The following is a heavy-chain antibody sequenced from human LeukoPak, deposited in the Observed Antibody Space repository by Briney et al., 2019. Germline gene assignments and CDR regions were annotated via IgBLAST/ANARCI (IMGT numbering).Heavy chain of an antibody. D-gene: IGHD3-22*01. J-gene: IGHJ3*01. Sequence: TLSLTXXXXGGSXXSXGYYWSWXRQHPGKGLEWIGYIYYSGSTYYNPSLKSRVTISVDTSKNQFSLKLSSVTAADTAVYYCARGISYDQNWGQGTMVTVSS. CDR3: ARGISYDQN. V-gene: IGHV4-31*02. CDR1: GGSXXSXGYY. CDR2: IYYSGST.